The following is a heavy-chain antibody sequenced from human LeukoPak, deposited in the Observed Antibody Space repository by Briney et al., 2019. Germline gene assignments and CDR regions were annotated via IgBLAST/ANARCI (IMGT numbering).Heavy chain of an antibody. CDR1: GGSISSYY. Sequence: PSETLSLTYTVSGGSISSYYWSWIRQPPGKGLEWIGYMYYSGTINYNPSLKSRVTISVDTSKNQFSLKLSSVTPADTAMYYCARAWATDYFDYWGQGTLVTVSS. J-gene: IGHJ4*02. CDR2: MYYSGTI. V-gene: IGHV4-59*01. CDR3: ARAWATDYFDY.